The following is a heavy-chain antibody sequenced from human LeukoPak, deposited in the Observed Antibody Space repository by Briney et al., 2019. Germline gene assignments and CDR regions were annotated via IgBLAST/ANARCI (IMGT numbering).Heavy chain of an antibody. CDR3: ARDRNSPAKYYFDY. J-gene: IGHJ4*02. Sequence: PGGSLRLSCAASGFTFNAYAMHWLRQAPGKGLEWVAVVSNDGRDKHYADSVKGRFTISRDNSENTLYLQMNTLRAEDTAVYYCARDRNSPAKYYFDYWGQGTLVTVSS. D-gene: IGHD1-14*01. CDR2: VSNDGRDK. V-gene: IGHV3-30*01. CDR1: GFTFNAYA.